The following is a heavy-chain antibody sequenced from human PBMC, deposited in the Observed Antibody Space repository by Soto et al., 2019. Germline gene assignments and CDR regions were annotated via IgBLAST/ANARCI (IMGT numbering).Heavy chain of an antibody. CDR1: GFTFSSYA. V-gene: IGHV3-30-3*01. J-gene: IGHJ6*02. CDR2: ISYDGSNK. Sequence: GGSLRLSCAASGFTFSSYAMHWVRQAPGKGLEWVAVISYDGSNKYYADSVKGRFTISRDNSKNTLYLQMNSLRAEDTAVYYCARGAGFFYGVDVWGQGTTVTVSS. CDR3: ARGAGFFYGVDV.